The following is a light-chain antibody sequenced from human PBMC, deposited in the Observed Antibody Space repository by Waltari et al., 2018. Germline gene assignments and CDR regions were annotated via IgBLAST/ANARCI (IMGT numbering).Light chain of an antibody. CDR3: QHYVRLPVT. V-gene: IGKV3-20*01. Sequence: EIVLTQSPGHLSLSPGERATLSCRASQSFSRALAWYQQKPGQAPRLPISDASTRAIGIPDRFSGGGSGTDFSLTISRLEPEDFAVYYCQHYVRLPVTFGQGTTVEIK. CDR2: DAS. CDR1: QSFSRA. J-gene: IGKJ1*01.